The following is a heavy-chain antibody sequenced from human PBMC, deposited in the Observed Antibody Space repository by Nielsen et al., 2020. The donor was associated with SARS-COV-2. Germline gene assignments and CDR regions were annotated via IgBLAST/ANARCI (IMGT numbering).Heavy chain of an antibody. J-gene: IGHJ4*02. CDR2: IYPGDSDT. V-gene: IGHV5-51*01. Sequence: VRQMPGKGLEWMGIIYPGDSDTRYSPSFQGQVTISADKSISTAYLQWSSLKALDTAMYYCARTHYRGYSGYAPPYYFDYWGQGTLVTVSS. CDR3: ARTHYRGYSGYAPPYYFDY. D-gene: IGHD5-12*01.